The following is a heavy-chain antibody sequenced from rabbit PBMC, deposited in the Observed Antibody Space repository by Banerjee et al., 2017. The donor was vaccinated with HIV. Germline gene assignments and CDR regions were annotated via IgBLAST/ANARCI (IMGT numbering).Heavy chain of an antibody. J-gene: IGHJ4*01. CDR3: AREGAGSSYYFDL. Sequence: RQAPGKGLELIACIYSSNGDKWYASWVNGRFTISRSTSLNTVDLQMNSLTAADTATYFCAREGAGSSYYFDLWGPGTLVTVS. CDR2: IYSSNGDK. D-gene: IGHD8-1*01. V-gene: IGHV1S43*01.